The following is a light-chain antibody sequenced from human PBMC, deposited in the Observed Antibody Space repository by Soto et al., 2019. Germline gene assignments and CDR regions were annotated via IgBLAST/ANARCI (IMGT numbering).Light chain of an antibody. CDR1: QGVSAW. CDR2: TSS. Sequence: DIQMPQSPSSVSASVGDSVTITCRASQGVSAWVAWYQLKPGKAPKLLVYTSSSLQNGVPSRFRGGGSGTDFTFTISGLQPEDFATYFCQQAYTFPLTFGGGTKVE. V-gene: IGKV1-12*01. CDR3: QQAYTFPLT. J-gene: IGKJ4*01.